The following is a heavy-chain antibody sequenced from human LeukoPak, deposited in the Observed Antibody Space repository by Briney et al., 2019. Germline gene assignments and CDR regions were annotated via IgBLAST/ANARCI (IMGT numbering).Heavy chain of an antibody. J-gene: IGHJ3*02. CDR2: IKQDGSET. Sequence: GRSLRLSCAASGFTFRSYWMTWVRQSPGKGLEWVANIKQDGSETYHVDSVKGRFTISRDNAKDSLYLEMNSLRAEDTAVYYCAKDDGPDSSGSINDAFDIWGQGTMVTVSS. D-gene: IGHD3-22*01. CDR1: GFTFRSYW. V-gene: IGHV3-7*01. CDR3: AKDDGPDSSGSINDAFDI.